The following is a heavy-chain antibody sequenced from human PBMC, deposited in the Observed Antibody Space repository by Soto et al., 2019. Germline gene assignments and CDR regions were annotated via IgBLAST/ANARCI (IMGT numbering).Heavy chain of an antibody. V-gene: IGHV3-48*02. CDR2: ISSGSKTI. CDR3: TREDILGARSFDY. CDR1: GFTFSSYS. J-gene: IGHJ4*02. D-gene: IGHD1-26*01. Sequence: EVQLVESGGGLVQWGGSLRLSCAASGFTFSSYSVNWVRQAPGKGLEWISYISSGSKTIYYADSVKGRFTVSRGNAKNSQYLQMNSLRDEDTAVYYCTREDILGARSFDYWGQGTLVTVSS.